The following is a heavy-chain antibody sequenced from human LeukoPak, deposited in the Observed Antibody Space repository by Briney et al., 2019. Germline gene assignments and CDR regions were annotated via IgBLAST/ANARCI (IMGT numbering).Heavy chain of an antibody. D-gene: IGHD6-6*01. Sequence: TSETLSLTCTVSGYSISSGYYWSWIRQPPGKGLEWIGYIYYSGSTNYNPSLKSRVTISVDTSKNQFSLKLSSVTAADTAVYYCARAYSSSPYYFDYWGQGTLVTVSS. J-gene: IGHJ4*02. CDR2: IYYSGST. CDR3: ARAYSSSPYYFDY. CDR1: GYSISSGYY. V-gene: IGHV4-61*01.